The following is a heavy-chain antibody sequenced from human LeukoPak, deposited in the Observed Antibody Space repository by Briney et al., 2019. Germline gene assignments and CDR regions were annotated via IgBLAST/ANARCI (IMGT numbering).Heavy chain of an antibody. CDR3: ARGRLSYDFWSGYRNWFDP. CDR2: INHSGST. D-gene: IGHD3-3*01. J-gene: IGHJ5*02. V-gene: IGHV4-34*01. CDR1: GGPFSGYY. Sequence: PSETLSLTCAVYGGPFSGYYWSWIRQPPGKGLEWIGEINHSGSTNYNPSLKSRVTISVDTSKNQFSLKLSSVTAADTAVYYCARGRLSYDFWSGYRNWFDPWGQGTLVTVSS.